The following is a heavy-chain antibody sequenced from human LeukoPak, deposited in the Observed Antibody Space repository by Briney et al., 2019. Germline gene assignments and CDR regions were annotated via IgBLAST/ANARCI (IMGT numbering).Heavy chain of an antibody. CDR1: GFTFSSYG. CDR3: AKDGGASSSWYYYYMDV. D-gene: IGHD6-13*01. CDR2: IRYDGSNK. Sequence: GGSLRLSCAASGFTFSSYGMHWVRQAPGKGLEWVAFIRYDGSNKYYADSVKGRFTISRDNSTNTLYLQMNSLRAEDTAVYYCAKDGGASSSWYYYYMDVWGKGTTVTISS. J-gene: IGHJ6*03. V-gene: IGHV3-30*02.